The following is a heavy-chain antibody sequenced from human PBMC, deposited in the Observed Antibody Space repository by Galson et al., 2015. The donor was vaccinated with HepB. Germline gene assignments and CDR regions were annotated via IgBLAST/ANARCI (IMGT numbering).Heavy chain of an antibody. J-gene: IGHJ4*02. Sequence: SCKASGYTFTGYYMHWVRQAAGKGLEWVALISNDGNNKFYAESVTGRFTISRDNSKNTVYLQMNSLRVEDTAVYYCVRDDFNDPSLFDFWGQGTLVTVSS. CDR1: GYTFTGYY. V-gene: IGHV3-30-3*01. CDR3: VRDDFNDPSLFDF. D-gene: IGHD1-1*01. CDR2: ISNDGNNK.